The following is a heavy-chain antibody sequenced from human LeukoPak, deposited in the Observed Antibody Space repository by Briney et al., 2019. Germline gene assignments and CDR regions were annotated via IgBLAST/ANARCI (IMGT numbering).Heavy chain of an antibody. Sequence: ASVKVSCTASGYTFTVYYMHWVRQAPGQGLEWMGWINPNSGGTNYAQKFQGRVTMTRDTSISTAYMELSRLRSDDTAVYYCARANYGDQNWFDPWGQGTLVTVSS. J-gene: IGHJ5*02. CDR2: INPNSGGT. D-gene: IGHD4-17*01. CDR3: ARANYGDQNWFDP. CDR1: GYTFTVYY. V-gene: IGHV1-2*02.